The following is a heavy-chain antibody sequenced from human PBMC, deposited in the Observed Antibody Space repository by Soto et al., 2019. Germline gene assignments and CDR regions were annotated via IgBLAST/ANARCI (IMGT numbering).Heavy chain of an antibody. Sequence: ASVKVSCKASGGTFTSYDINWVRQATGQGLEWMGWMNPNSGNTGYAQKFQGRVTMTRNTSISTAYMELSSLRSEDTAVYYCARGDRGLLGYYYYYMDVWGKGTTVTVSS. CDR2: MNPNSGNT. CDR1: GGTFTSYD. J-gene: IGHJ6*03. D-gene: IGHD3-10*01. V-gene: IGHV1-8*01. CDR3: ARGDRGLLGYYYYYMDV.